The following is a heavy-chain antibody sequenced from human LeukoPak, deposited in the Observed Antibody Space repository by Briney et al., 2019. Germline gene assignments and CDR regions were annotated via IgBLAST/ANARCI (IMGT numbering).Heavy chain of an antibody. CDR1: VYTFTGYY. V-gene: IGHV1-2*05. D-gene: IGHD6-6*01. J-gene: IGHJ4*02. Sequence: ASVKVSCKASVYTFTGYYRYSVRQAPGQQLEWMGSINPNSGGTNYAQKVQGRVTMTRDASISTAYRAVRRLRSEDTVVYYCATPRWYSSSSPGVDSWGQGTLVTVSS. CDR3: ATPRWYSSSSPGVDS. CDR2: INPNSGGT.